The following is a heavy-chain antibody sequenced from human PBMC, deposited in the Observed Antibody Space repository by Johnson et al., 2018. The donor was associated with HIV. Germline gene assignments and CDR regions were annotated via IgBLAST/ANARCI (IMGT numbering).Heavy chain of an antibody. CDR2: ISFDGSNE. CDR1: GLNFSDYG. CDR3: ARGRIKMIVVDLRWGAFDI. V-gene: IGHV3-30*04. Sequence: QVQLVESGGGEVQPGRSVRLSCAASGLNFSDYGMHWVRQAPGKGLEWVAVISFDGSNEYYADSVKGRFTISRDNSKNTLYLQMNSLRTEDTAMYYCARGRIKMIVVDLRWGAFDIWGQGTMVTVSS. J-gene: IGHJ3*02. D-gene: IGHD3-22*01.